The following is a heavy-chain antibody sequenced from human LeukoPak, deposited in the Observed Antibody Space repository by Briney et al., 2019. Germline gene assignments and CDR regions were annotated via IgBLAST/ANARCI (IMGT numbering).Heavy chain of an antibody. D-gene: IGHD4-17*01. J-gene: IGHJ4*02. Sequence: GGSLRLSCAASGFTFSSYAMSWVRQAPGKGLEWVSAISGSGGSTYYADSVKGRFTISRDNAKNTLYLQMNSLRAEDTAVYYCARGPDPTVTTDADYWGQGTLVTVSS. CDR1: GFTFSSYA. CDR3: ARGPDPTVTTDADY. V-gene: IGHV3-23*01. CDR2: ISGSGGST.